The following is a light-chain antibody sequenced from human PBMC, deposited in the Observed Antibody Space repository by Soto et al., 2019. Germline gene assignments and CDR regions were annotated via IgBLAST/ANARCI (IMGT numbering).Light chain of an antibody. V-gene: IGLV2-14*01. Sequence: QSALTQPASVSGSPGQSITISCTGTSSDVGGYNSVCWHQQHPGKAPKLMIHEVRNRPSGVSDRFSASKSGNTASLTISGLQADDEADYYCSSFTSSNTWVFGGGTKLTVL. J-gene: IGLJ3*02. CDR1: SSDVGGYNS. CDR2: EVR. CDR3: SSFTSSNTWV.